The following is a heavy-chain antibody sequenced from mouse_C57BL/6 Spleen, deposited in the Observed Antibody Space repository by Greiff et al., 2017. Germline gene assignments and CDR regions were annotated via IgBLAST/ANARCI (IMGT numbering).Heavy chain of an antibody. CDR2: IHPNSGST. CDR1: GYTFTSYW. J-gene: IGHJ3*01. D-gene: IGHD2-4*01. CDR3: ASSGDYPWLAY. Sequence: QVQLQQPGAELVKPGASVKLSCKASGYTFTSYWMHWVKQRPGQGLEWIGMIHPNSGSTNYNEKFKSKATLTVDKSSSTAYMQLSSLTSEDSAVYYCASSGDYPWLAYWGQGTLVTVSA. V-gene: IGHV1-64*01.